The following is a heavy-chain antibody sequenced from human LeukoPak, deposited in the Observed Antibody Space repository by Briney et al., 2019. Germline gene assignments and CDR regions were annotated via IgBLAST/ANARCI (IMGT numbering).Heavy chain of an antibody. Sequence: GGSLRLSCAASGFTFSSYWMSWVRQAPGKGLEWVANIKQDGSEKYYVDSVKGRFTISRDNAKNSLYLQMNSLRAEDPAVYYCASDSSGWSQLKDYWGQGTLVTVSS. CDR3: ASDSSGWSQLKDY. CDR1: GFTFSSYW. V-gene: IGHV3-7*01. J-gene: IGHJ4*02. D-gene: IGHD6-19*01. CDR2: IKQDGSEK.